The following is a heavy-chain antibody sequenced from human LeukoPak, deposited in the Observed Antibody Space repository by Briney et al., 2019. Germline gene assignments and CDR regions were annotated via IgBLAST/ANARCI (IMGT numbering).Heavy chain of an antibody. CDR2: IKQDGSEK. V-gene: IGHV3-7*01. D-gene: IGHD6-19*01. J-gene: IGHJ4*02. Sequence: AGGSLRLSCAASGFTFSSYWMSWVRQAPGKGLERVANIKQDGSEKYYVDSVKGRFTISRDNAKNSLYLQMNSRRAEDTAVDYCARDKGLWASAGTGDYWGQGTLVTVSP. CDR3: ARDKGLWASAGTGDY. CDR1: GFTFSSYW.